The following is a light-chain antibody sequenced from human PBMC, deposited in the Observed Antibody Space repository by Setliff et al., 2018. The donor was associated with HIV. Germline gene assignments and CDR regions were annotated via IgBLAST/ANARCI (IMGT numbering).Light chain of an antibody. CDR3: SSYTTTKTYV. V-gene: IGLV2-14*03. J-gene: IGLJ1*01. CDR2: DVS. Sequence: QSALTQPASVSGSPGQTISISCTGTHNDVGSYEYVSWYQPHPGKAPKLIIFDVSKGPSGVSNRFSGSKSGNTASLTISVLQAADEADYYCSSYTTTKTYVFGSGTKVTVL. CDR1: HNDVGSYEY.